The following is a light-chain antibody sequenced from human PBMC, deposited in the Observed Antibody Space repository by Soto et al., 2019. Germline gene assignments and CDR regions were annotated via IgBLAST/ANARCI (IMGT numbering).Light chain of an antibody. J-gene: IGKJ1*01. Sequence: EIVLTQSPGTLSLSPGERATLSCRASQSVSSSSLAWYQQNPGQAPRLLIYEASSRATGIPDRFSGSGSGTDFTLTISRLEPEDFAVYYCQRYRTFGQGTKVEIK. CDR3: QRYRT. CDR1: QSVSSSS. CDR2: EAS. V-gene: IGKV3-20*01.